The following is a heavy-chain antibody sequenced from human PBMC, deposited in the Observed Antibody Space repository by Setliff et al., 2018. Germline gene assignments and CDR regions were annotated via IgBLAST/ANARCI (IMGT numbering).Heavy chain of an antibody. V-gene: IGHV4-4*07. Sequence: PSETLSLTCTVSGYSISSGYIWGWIRQPAGKGLEWIGRIYTSGSTNYNPSLKSRVTMSVDTSKNQFSLKLSSVTAADTAVYYCARDLGHGGDSDYWGQGILVTVSS. CDR2: IYTSGST. CDR1: GYSISSGY. D-gene: IGHD2-21*02. CDR3: ARDLGHGGDSDY. J-gene: IGHJ4*02.